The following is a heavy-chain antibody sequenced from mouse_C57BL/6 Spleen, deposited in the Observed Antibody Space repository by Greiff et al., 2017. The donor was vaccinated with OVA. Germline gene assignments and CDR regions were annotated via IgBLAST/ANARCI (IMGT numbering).Heavy chain of an antibody. V-gene: IGHV1-26*01. CDR1: GYTFTDYY. CDR2: INPNNGGT. Sequence: VQLQQSGPELVKPGASVKISCKASGYTFTDYYMNWVKQSPGKSLEWIGDINPNNGGTSYNQKFKGKATLTVDKSSSTAYMELRSLTAEDSAVYYCASDPLSDYWCFDVWGTGTTVTVSS. D-gene: IGHD2-3*01. J-gene: IGHJ1*03. CDR3: ASDPLSDYWCFDV.